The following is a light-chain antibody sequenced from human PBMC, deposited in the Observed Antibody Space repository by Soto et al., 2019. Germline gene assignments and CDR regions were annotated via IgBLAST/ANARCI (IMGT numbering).Light chain of an antibody. Sequence: IVLTQSPGTLSLSPGERATLSCRASQSVSSSHLAWYQQKPGQAPRLLIFGTSSRATGIPDRFSGSGSGTDFTLTISRLEPEDFAVYYCRQYGSSPMYTFGQGTKLEIK. CDR3: RQYGSSPMYT. CDR2: GTS. J-gene: IGKJ2*01. CDR1: QSVSSSH. V-gene: IGKV3-20*01.